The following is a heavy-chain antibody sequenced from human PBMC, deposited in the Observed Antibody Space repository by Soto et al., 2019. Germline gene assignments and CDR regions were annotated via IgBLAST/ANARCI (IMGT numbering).Heavy chain of an antibody. CDR1: GFTFSTYA. Sequence: PGGSLRLSCAASGFTFSTYAMHWVRQAPGKGLEWVAVISYDGSNIYYADSVKGRFTISRDNSKNTLFLQMNSLRAEDTAVYYCARGTAQPYYFDSWGQGTLVTVSS. J-gene: IGHJ4*02. V-gene: IGHV3-30-3*01. CDR3: ARGTAQPYYFDS. CDR2: ISYDGSNI.